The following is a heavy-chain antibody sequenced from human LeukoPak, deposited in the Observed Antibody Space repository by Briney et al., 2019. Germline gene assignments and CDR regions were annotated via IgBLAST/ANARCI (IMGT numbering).Heavy chain of an antibody. Sequence: GGSLRLSCAASGFTVSSNYMSWVRQAPGKGLEWVSVIYSGGSTYYADSVKGRFTISRDNSKNTLYLQMNSLRAEDTAVYYCAKGYGDKGDYFDYWGQGTLVTVSS. CDR2: IYSGGST. CDR1: GFTVSSNY. J-gene: IGHJ4*02. D-gene: IGHD4-17*01. V-gene: IGHV3-53*05. CDR3: AKGYGDKGDYFDY.